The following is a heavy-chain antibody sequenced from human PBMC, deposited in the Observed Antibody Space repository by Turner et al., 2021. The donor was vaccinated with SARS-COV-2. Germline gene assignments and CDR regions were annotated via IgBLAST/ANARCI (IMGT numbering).Heavy chain of an antibody. Sequence: QLQLQESGPGLVKPSGTLSLTCTVSGGSISSSSYYWGWIRQPPGKGLEWIGSIYYSGRTYYNPSLKSRVTISVDTSKNQFSLKLSSETAADTAVYYGARLPVGYYGSGSYYHYGMDVWGQGTTVTVSS. CDR1: GGSISSSSYY. V-gene: IGHV4-39*01. CDR2: IYYSGRT. J-gene: IGHJ6*02. D-gene: IGHD3-10*01. CDR3: ARLPVGYYGSGSYYHYGMDV.